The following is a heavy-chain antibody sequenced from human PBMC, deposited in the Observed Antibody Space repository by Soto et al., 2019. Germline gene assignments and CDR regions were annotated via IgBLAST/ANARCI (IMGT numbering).Heavy chain of an antibody. CDR3: ARGGGTGYYTYDY. V-gene: IGHV4-61*05. D-gene: IGHD3-3*01. Sequence: SETLCLTCPVSGGSIRSSSYYWGWIRQPPGKGLEWTGYIYYSGSTNYNPSLKSRVTISVDTSKNQFSLKLSSVTAADTAVYYCARGGGTGYYTYDYWGQGTLVTVS. J-gene: IGHJ4*02. CDR1: GGSIRSSSYY. CDR2: IYYSGST.